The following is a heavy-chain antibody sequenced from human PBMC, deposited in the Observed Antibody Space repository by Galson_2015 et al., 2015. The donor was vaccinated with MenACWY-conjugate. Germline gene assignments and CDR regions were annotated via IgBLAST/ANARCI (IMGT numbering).Heavy chain of an antibody. D-gene: IGHD2-15*01. CDR1: GAAITSSDYY. Sequence: SETLSLTCTASGAAITSSDYYGSWIRQSPGKGLEWIGTVFYNGTTHYNPSLNSRATMSVDTSKSQTSLTLTSATAADTAAYFCARESSYCPGGTCGYPYWGQGTLVTVSS. CDR3: ARESSYCPGGTCGYPY. J-gene: IGHJ4*02. CDR2: VFYNGTT. V-gene: IGHV4-39*07.